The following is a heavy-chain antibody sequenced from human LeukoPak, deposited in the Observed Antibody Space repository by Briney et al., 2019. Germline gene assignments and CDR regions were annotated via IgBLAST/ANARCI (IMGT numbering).Heavy chain of an antibody. Sequence: GRSLRLSCAASGFTFSSYGMHWVRQAPGKGLEWVAVIWYDGSNKYYADSVKGRFTISRDNSKNTLYLQMNSLRAEDTAVYYCARSLLSGSYYNACDYWGQGTLVTASS. V-gene: IGHV3-33*01. CDR1: GFTFSSYG. D-gene: IGHD3-10*01. CDR2: IWYDGSNK. J-gene: IGHJ4*02. CDR3: ARSLLSGSYYNACDY.